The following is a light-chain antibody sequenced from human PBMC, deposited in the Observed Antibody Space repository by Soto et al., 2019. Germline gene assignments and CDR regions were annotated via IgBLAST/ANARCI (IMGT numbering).Light chain of an antibody. CDR1: QDISSY. Sequence: IQLTQSPSSLSASVGDRVTITCRASQDISSYLAWYQQKPGKAPKLLIYAASTLQSGVPSRFSGSGSGTDFTLTISSLQPEDFATYYCQQLNSYPHTFGPGTKVDIK. J-gene: IGKJ3*01. CDR3: QQLNSYPHT. CDR2: AAS. V-gene: IGKV1-9*01.